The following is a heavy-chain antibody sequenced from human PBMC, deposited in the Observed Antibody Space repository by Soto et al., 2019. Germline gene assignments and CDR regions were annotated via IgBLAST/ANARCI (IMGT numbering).Heavy chain of an antibody. CDR1: GFTFSSYA. J-gene: IGHJ4*02. D-gene: IGHD6-19*01. V-gene: IGHV3-23*01. Sequence: GSLRVSCAASGFTFSSYAMIWVRQAPGKGLEWVSAISGSGGSTYYADSVKGRFTISRDNSKNTLYLQMNRLRAEDTAVYYCEKDRRVTIAVALSDYWGQGTLVTVSS. CDR2: ISGSGGST. CDR3: EKDRRVTIAVALSDY.